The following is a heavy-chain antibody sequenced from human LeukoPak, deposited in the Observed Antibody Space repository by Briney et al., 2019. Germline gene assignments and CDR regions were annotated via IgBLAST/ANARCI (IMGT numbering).Heavy chain of an antibody. J-gene: IGHJ4*02. D-gene: IGHD3-9*01. Sequence: SETLSLTCAVYGGSFSGYYWSWIRQPPGKGLEWIGSIYYSGSTYYNPSLKSRVTISVDTSKNQFSLKLSSVTAADTAVYYCASARVLRYFDHASFDYWGQGALVTVSS. CDR2: IYYSGST. CDR1: GGSFSGYY. CDR3: ASARVLRYFDHASFDY. V-gene: IGHV4-34*01.